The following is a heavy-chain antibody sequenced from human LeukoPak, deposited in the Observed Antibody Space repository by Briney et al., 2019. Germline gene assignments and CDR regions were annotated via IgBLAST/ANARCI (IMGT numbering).Heavy chain of an antibody. D-gene: IGHD3-10*01. Sequence: GGSLRLSCAASGFTFSSYEMNWVRQAPGKGLEWVSYISSSGSTIYYADSVKGRFTISRDNAKNSLYLQMNSLRAEDTAVYYCARDLETHYYGSGSYLTKDYWGQGTLVTVSS. J-gene: IGHJ4*02. CDR3: ARDLETHYYGSGSYLTKDY. CDR1: GFTFSSYE. CDR2: ISSSGSTI. V-gene: IGHV3-48*03.